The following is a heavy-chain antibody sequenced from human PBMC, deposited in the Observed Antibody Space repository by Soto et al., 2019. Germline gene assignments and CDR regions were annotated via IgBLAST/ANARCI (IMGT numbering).Heavy chain of an antibody. J-gene: IGHJ4*02. CDR1: GFTFSSRW. V-gene: IGHV3-7*02. D-gene: IGHD6-13*01. CDR2: IKQDENGK. Sequence: EVQLVESGGGLVQPGGSLRLSCEASGFTFSSRWMTWVRQGPGKGLEWVANIKQDENGKDYVDSVKGRFTISRDNAKNSVCLQMNSLRAEDTAVYYCATHDGPAAAGLVLDFWGQGTMVTVSS. CDR3: ATHDGPAAAGLVLDF.